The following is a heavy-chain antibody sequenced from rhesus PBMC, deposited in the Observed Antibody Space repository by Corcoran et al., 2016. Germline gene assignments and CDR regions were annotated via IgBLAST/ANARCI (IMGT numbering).Heavy chain of an antibody. CDR1: GGSISGYW. CDR3: AREGAAAGRPHEYFEF. V-gene: IGHV4-160*01. J-gene: IGHJ1*01. D-gene: IGHD6-25*01. CDR2: NDSSGST. Sequence: QLQLQESGPGLVKPSETLSLTCAVSGGSISGYWWSWIRQPPGTGLEWMGRNDSSGSTDHNPSRKSRVTISRDTSKNQFSLKLSSVTAADTGVYYCAREGAAAGRPHEYFEFWGQGALVTVSS.